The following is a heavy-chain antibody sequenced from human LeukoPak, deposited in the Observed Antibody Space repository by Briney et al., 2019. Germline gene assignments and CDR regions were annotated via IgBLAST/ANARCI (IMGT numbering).Heavy chain of an antibody. J-gene: IGHJ4*02. CDR3: AKDLLSGSYSVFDY. CDR2: IKQDGSEK. Sequence: GGSLRLSCAASGFTFSSYWMSWVRQAPGKGLEWVANIKQDGSEKYYVDSVKGRFTISRDNAKNSLYLQMNSLRAEDTAVYYCAKDLLSGSYSVFDYWGQGTLVTVSS. CDR1: GFTFSSYW. V-gene: IGHV3-7*03. D-gene: IGHD1-26*01.